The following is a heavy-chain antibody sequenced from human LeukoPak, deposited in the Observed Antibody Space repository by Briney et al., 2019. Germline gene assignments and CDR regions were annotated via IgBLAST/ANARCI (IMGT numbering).Heavy chain of an antibody. CDR2: IYYSGST. CDR3: ARGSITMVRGAGDWFDP. D-gene: IGHD3-10*01. CDR1: GGSISSYY. V-gene: IGHV4-59*01. Sequence: SETLSLTCTVSGGSISSYYWSWIRQPPGKGLEWIGYIYYSGSTNYKPSLKSRVTISVDTSKNQFSLELSSVTAADTAVYYCARGSITMVRGAGDWFDPWGQGTLVTVSS. J-gene: IGHJ5*02.